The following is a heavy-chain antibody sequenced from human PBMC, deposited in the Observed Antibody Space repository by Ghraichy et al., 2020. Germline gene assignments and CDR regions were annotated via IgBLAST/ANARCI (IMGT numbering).Heavy chain of an antibody. CDR2: INHSGST. D-gene: IGHD5-18*01. CDR1: GGSFSGYY. CDR3: AGGGIRGYYYYGMDV. J-gene: IGHJ6*02. Sequence: SETLSLTCAVYGGSFSGYYWSWIRQPPGKGLEWIGEINHSGSTNYNPSLKSRVTIAVDTSKNQFSLKLSSVTAADTAVYYCAGGGIRGYYYYGMDVWGQGTTVTVSS. V-gene: IGHV4-34*01.